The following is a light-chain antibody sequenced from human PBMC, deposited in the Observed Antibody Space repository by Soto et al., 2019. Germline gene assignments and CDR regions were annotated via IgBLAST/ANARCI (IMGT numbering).Light chain of an antibody. V-gene: IGKV3-20*01. CDR3: PQYGSSPRT. CDR2: GAS. CDR1: QSIASHY. Sequence: EIVLTQSPGTLSLSPGERATLSCRASQSIASHYLAWYQQKAGQAPRLLIYGASSRATGIPDRFSGSGSGTDFTLTISRLEPEDFAVYYCPQYGSSPRTFGQGTKLEI. J-gene: IGKJ2*01.